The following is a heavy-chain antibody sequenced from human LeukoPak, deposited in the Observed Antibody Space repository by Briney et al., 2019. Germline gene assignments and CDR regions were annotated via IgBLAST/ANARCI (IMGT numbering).Heavy chain of an antibody. CDR2: IYPGDSDT. V-gene: IGHV5-51*01. CDR1: GYSFTRYW. Sequence: GESLKISCRASGYSFTRYWIGWVRQMPGKGLEWMGMIYPGDSDTRYSPSFQGQVTISADKSISTAYLQWSSLKASDTAMYYCVRPLISGSHSAFDYWGQGTLVTVSS. J-gene: IGHJ4*02. D-gene: IGHD1-26*01. CDR3: VRPLISGSHSAFDY.